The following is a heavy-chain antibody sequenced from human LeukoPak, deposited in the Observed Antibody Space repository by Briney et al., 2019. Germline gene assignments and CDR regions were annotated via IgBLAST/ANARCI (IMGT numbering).Heavy chain of an antibody. D-gene: IGHD2-8*02. CDR1: GGSISGYY. Sequence: SETLSLTCTVAGGSISGYYWSWLRQPPGKGLEWIGYISYSGSTDYNPSLKSRLTISVETSKNQFSLKLGSVTAAATAIYYWARGNGDYVVSWGQGTLVTVS. CDR2: ISYSGST. V-gene: IGHV4-59*01. CDR3: ARGNGDYVVS. J-gene: IGHJ5*02.